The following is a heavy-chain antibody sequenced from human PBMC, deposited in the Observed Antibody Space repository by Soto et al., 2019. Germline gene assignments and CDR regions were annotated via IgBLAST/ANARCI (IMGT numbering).Heavy chain of an antibody. Sequence: SVKVSCKASGGSFSNYAISWVRQAPGKGLEWMGGIIPIFGTANYAQKFQGRVTITADESTSTAYMELSSLRSEDTAVYYCARAYYYYGSGSYYKYYFDYWGQGTRATVSP. D-gene: IGHD3-10*01. J-gene: IGHJ4*02. CDR3: ARAYYYYGSGSYYKYYFDY. CDR2: IIPIFGTA. V-gene: IGHV1-69*13. CDR1: GGSFSNYA.